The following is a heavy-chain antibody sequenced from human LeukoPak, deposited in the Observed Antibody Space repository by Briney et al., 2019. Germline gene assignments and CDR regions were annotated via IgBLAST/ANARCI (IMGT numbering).Heavy chain of an antibody. V-gene: IGHV1-8*02. D-gene: IGHD4-17*01. Sequence: ASVKVSCKASGYTFTSYDINWVRQATGQGLEWMGWMNPNSGNTGYAQKLQGRVTMTTDTSTSTAYMELRSLRSDDTAVYYCARARPGDYGDYADYWGQGTLVTVSS. CDR1: GYTFTSYD. CDR3: ARARPGDYGDYADY. CDR2: MNPNSGNT. J-gene: IGHJ4*02.